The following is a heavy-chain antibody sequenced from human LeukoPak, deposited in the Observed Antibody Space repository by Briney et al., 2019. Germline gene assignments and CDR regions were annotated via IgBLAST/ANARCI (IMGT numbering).Heavy chain of an antibody. CDR1: GFTFSSYG. V-gene: IGHV3-30*02. Sequence: PGGSLRLSCAASGFTFSSYGMHWVRQAPGKGLEWVAFIRYDGSNKYYADSVKGRFTISRDNSKNTLYLQMNRLRAEDTAVYYFAKDRGRYCSGGSCYTTHYFDYWGQGTLVTVSS. CDR3: AKDRGRYCSGGSCYTTHYFDY. D-gene: IGHD2-15*01. CDR2: IRYDGSNK. J-gene: IGHJ4*02.